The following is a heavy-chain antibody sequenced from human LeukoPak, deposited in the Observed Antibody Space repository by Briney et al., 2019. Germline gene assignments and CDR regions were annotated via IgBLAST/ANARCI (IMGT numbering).Heavy chain of an antibody. D-gene: IGHD5-18*01. J-gene: IGHJ3*02. V-gene: IGHV3-21*01. CDR3: AREDDTAMVKNAFDI. CDR2: ISNSSSYI. Sequence: GGSLRLSXAASGFTFSSYSTNWVRQAQGKGLEWVSSISNSSSYIYYADSVKGRFTISRDNAKNSLYLQMNSLRAEDTAVYYCAREDDTAMVKNAFDIWGQGTMVTVSS. CDR1: GFTFSSYS.